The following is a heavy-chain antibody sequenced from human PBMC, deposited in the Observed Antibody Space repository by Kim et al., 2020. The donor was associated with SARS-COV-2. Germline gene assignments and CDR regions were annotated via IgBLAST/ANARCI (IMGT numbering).Heavy chain of an antibody. CDR2: IIPIFGTA. Sequence: SVKVSCKASGGTFSSYAISWVRQAPGQGLEWMGGIIPIFGTANYAQKFQGRVTITADESTSTAYMELSSLRSEDTAVYYCARDGEGGSQEMNWGQGTLVTVSS. D-gene: IGHD1-26*01. V-gene: IGHV1-69*13. CDR3: ARDGEGGSQEMN. CDR1: GGTFSSYA. J-gene: IGHJ4*02.